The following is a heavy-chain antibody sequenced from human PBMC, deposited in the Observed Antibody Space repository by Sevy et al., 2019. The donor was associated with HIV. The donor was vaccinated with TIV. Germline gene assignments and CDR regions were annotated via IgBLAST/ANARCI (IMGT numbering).Heavy chain of an antibody. Sequence: ASVKVSCKVSGYTLSQISMHWVRQAPGKGLEWMGSFDPEDGERIYAQTFQARVTMTEDTSTDTAYMELSSLRSDDTAVYYCATTKDYYDSSGSPFDSWGQGTLVTVSS. CDR1: GYTLSQIS. CDR2: FDPEDGER. D-gene: IGHD3-22*01. CDR3: ATTKDYYDSSGSPFDS. V-gene: IGHV1-24*01. J-gene: IGHJ4*02.